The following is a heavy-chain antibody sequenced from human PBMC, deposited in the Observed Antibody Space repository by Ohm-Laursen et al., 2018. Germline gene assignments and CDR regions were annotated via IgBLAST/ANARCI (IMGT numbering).Heavy chain of an antibody. J-gene: IGHJ4*02. V-gene: IGHV3-23*01. CDR1: EFTFSSYA. Sequence: SLRLSCVASEFTFSSYAMSWVRQPPGKGLEWVSTISANGVTTWYADSVKGRFTISRDNPETTVFLQLNSLRVDDTAIYYCAKEHSTVTHFDYWGQGTLVTVSS. D-gene: IGHD4-17*01. CDR2: ISANGVTT. CDR3: AKEHSTVTHFDY.